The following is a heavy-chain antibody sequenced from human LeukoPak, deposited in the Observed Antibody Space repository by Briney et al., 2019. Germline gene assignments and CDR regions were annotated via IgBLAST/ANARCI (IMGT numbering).Heavy chain of an antibody. V-gene: IGHV3-21*01. D-gene: IGHD6-13*01. CDR1: GFTFSSYS. CDR2: ISSSSSYI. CDR3: ARVPKYSSSWYVGY. Sequence: GRSLRLSCAASGFTFSSYSMNWVRPAPGKGLEWVSSISSSSSYIYYADSVKGRFTISRDNAKNSLYLQMNSLRAEDTAVYYCARVPKYSSSWYVGYWGQGTLVTVSS. J-gene: IGHJ4*02.